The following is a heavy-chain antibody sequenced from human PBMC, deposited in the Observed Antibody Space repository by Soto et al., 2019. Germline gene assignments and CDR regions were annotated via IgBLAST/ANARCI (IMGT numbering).Heavy chain of an antibody. Sequence: GGSLRLSCAAPRFIFISYGMHWVRQAPGKGLEWLAVTSYDGNNKYYGDSVKGRFTISRDESKNTLYLQMNSPRPEDTAVYYCASNVDTNMVTWALGNWGQGTLVTVSS. CDR1: RFIFISYG. J-gene: IGHJ1*01. D-gene: IGHD5-18*01. CDR2: TSYDGNNK. V-gene: IGHV3-30*03. CDR3: ASNVDTNMVTWALGN.